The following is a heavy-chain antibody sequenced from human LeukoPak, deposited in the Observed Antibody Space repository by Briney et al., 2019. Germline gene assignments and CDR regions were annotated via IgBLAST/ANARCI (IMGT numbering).Heavy chain of an antibody. CDR2: FDPEDGET. Sequence: ASVKVACKVSGYTLTELSMHWVRQAPGKGLERMGGFDPEDGETIYAQKFQGRVTMTEDTSTDTAYMELSSLRSEDTAVYYCATVARVSVVGATDWYFDLWGRGTLVTVSS. J-gene: IGHJ2*01. CDR3: ATVARVSVVGATDWYFDL. V-gene: IGHV1-24*01. CDR1: GYTLTELS. D-gene: IGHD1-26*01.